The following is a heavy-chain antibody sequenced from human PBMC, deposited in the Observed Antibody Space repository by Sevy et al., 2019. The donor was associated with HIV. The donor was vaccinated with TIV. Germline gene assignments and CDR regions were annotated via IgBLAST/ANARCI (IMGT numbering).Heavy chain of an antibody. D-gene: IGHD3-10*02. CDR1: GFTFSIYE. CDR2: ISSSFNI. Sequence: GGSLRLSCVASGFTFSIYEMNWVRQAPGQGLEWVSCISSSFNIDYADSVKGRFTISRDNAKNSLYLQMNSLRAEDMAVYYCTNYVHYWGQGTLVTVSS. J-gene: IGHJ4*02. V-gene: IGHV3-48*03. CDR3: TNYVHY.